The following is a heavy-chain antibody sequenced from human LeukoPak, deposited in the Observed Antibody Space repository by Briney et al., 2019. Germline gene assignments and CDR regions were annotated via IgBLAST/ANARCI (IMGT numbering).Heavy chain of an antibody. CDR2: INPNSGGT. D-gene: IGHD3-10*01. V-gene: IGHV1-2*02. CDR1: GDTLTGYY. J-gene: IGHJ4*02. Sequence: ASVKVSCKASGDTLTGYYMHWGRQAPGHGREWMGWINPNSGGTNYAQKFQGRVTMTRDTSISTAYMELSRLRSDDTAVYYCARIITMVRGDDYWGQGTLVTVSS. CDR3: ARIITMVRGDDY.